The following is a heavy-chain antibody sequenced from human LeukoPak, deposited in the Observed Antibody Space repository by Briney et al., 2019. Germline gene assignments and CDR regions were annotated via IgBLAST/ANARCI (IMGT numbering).Heavy chain of an antibody. Sequence: GGSLRLSCAASGFTFSTYVMHWVRQAPGKGLQWVAVILYDGSNKYYADSVKGRFIISRDNSKNTLYLQMNSLTAEDTAVYYCARVVAGSVYNYGMDVWGQGTTVTVSS. CDR1: GFTFSTYV. J-gene: IGHJ6*02. D-gene: IGHD6-19*01. CDR2: ILYDGSNK. CDR3: ARVVAGSVYNYGMDV. V-gene: IGHV3-30*01.